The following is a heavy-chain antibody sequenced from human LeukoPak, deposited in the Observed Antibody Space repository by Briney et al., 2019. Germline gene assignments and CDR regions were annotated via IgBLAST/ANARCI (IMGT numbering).Heavy chain of an antibody. V-gene: IGHV4-59*08. CDR2: IYNSGTT. CDR3: ARLKYDILTGYYADY. CDR1: GVSISNYH. Sequence: SETLSLTCSVSGVSISNYHWSWFRQPPGKGLEWTGSIYNSGTTNYSPSLKSRITISVDTSKNQFSLKLSSVTAADTAVYYCARLKYDILTGYYADYWGQGTLVTVSS. J-gene: IGHJ4*02. D-gene: IGHD3-9*01.